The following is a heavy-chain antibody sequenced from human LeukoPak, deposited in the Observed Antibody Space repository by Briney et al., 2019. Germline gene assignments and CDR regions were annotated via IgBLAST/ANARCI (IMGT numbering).Heavy chain of an antibody. CDR3: ASLDYGGNSGIDY. V-gene: IGHV3-7*03. J-gene: IGHJ4*02. CDR2: IKQDGSEK. CDR1: GFTFSSYW. Sequence: PGGSLRLSCAASGFTFSSYWMSWVRQAPGKGLEWVANIKQDGSEKYYVDSVKGRFTISRDNSKNTLYLQMNSLRAEDTAVYYCASLDYGGNSGIDYWGQGTLVTVSS. D-gene: IGHD4-23*01.